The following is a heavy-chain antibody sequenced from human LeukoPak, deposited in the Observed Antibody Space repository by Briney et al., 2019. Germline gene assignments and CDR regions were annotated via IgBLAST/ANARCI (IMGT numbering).Heavy chain of an antibody. CDR2: ISSSSSYI. CDR3: ARDYYGDYHIDY. Sequence: GGSLRLSCAASGFTFSSYSMNWVRQAPGKGLEWVSSISSSSSYIYYAVSVKGRFTISRDNAKNSLYLQMNSLRAEDTAVYYCARDYYGDYHIDYWGQGTLVTVSS. D-gene: IGHD4-17*01. CDR1: GFTFSSYS. V-gene: IGHV3-21*01. J-gene: IGHJ4*02.